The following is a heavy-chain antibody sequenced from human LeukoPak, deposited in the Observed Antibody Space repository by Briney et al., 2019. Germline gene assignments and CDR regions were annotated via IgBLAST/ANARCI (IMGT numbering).Heavy chain of an antibody. V-gene: IGHV3-48*03. CDR1: GFTFSSYE. D-gene: IGHD4-17*01. CDR3: ATATSYGDFDY. J-gene: IGHJ4*02. CDR2: ISSSGSTI. Sequence: GGSLRLSCAASGFTFSSYEMNWVRQAPGKGREWVSYISSSGSTIYYADSVKGRFTISRDNAKNSLYLQMNSLRAEDTAVYYCATATSYGDFDYWGQGTLVTVSS.